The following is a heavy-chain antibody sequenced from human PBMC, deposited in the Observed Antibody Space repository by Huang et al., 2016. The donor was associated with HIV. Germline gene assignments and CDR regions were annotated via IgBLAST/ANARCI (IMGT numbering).Heavy chain of an antibody. CDR1: GGSFSGYY. CDR3: VRKWDAFDV. Sequence: QVQLQQWGAGLLKPSETLSLTCAVYGGSFSGYYWNWIRQAPGKGLEWIGEISHSGSPNYNPSLKSRVTILRETSKNYFSLKLTSVTAADTAVYYCVRKWDAFDVWGQGTVVTVSS. D-gene: IGHD2-8*01. CDR2: ISHSGSP. V-gene: IGHV4-34*01. J-gene: IGHJ3*01.